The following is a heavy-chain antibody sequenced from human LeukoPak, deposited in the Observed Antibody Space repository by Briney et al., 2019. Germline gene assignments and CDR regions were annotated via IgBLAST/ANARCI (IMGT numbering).Heavy chain of an antibody. Sequence: PGGSLRLSCAASGFTFSSYTMNWVRQAPGKGLEWVSYISSGSSTIYYADSVKGRFTFSRDNAKNTLYLQMSSLRADDTAVYYCARDYYGSLDHWGQGTLVTVSS. CDR1: GFTFSSYT. CDR3: ARDYYGSLDH. D-gene: IGHD3-10*01. J-gene: IGHJ4*02. V-gene: IGHV3-48*04. CDR2: ISSGSSTI.